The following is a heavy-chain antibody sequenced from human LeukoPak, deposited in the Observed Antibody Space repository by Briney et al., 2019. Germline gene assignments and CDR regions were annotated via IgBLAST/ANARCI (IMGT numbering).Heavy chain of an antibody. CDR3: AKEGGDTAMVNFDY. V-gene: IGHV1-18*01. J-gene: IGHJ4*02. CDR2: ISAYNGHT. Sequence: ASVKVSCKASGYTFTSYGLSWVRQAPGQGLEWMGWISAYNGHTNYAQKLQGRVTMTTDTSTSTAYMELSSLRSEDTAVYYCAKEGGDTAMVNFDYWGQGTLVTVSS. D-gene: IGHD5-18*01. CDR1: GYTFTSYG.